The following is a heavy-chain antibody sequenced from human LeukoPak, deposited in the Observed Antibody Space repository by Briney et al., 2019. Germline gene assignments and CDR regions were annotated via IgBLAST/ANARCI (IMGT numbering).Heavy chain of an antibody. D-gene: IGHD3-10*01. CDR2: ISSSGSTI. V-gene: IGHV3-48*04. CDR1: GFTFSSYW. Sequence: GGSLRLSGAASGFTFSSYWMHWVRQAPGKGLEWVSYISSSGSTIYYADPVKGRFTISRDNAKNSLYLQMNSLRAEDMAVYYCARVGGSGSYYKGYFDYWGQGTLVTVSS. CDR3: ARVGGSGSYYKGYFDY. J-gene: IGHJ4*02.